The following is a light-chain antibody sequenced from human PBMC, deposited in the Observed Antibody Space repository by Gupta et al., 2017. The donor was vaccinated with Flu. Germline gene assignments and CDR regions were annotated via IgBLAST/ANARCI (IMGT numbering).Light chain of an antibody. CDR1: QGVSSY. CDR3: QQRSNCLFT. Sequence: EIVLTQSPATLSLSPGERATLSCRASQGVSSYLAWYQQKPGQAPWLLIYDASNRATGIPARFSGSGPGTDFTLTISSLEPEDFAVYYCQQRSNCLFTFGPGTKVDIK. J-gene: IGKJ3*01. CDR2: DAS. V-gene: IGKV3D-11*01.